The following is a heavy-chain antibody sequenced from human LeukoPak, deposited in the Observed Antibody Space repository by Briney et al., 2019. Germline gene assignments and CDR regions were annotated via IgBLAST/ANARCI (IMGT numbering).Heavy chain of an antibody. J-gene: IGHJ3*02. CDR1: GDSISSGSYY. CDR2: IYTSGFISGIT. Sequence: SETQSLTCTVSGDSISSGSYYWSWIRQPAGRGLEWLGRIYTSGFISGITNYNPSLKSRVTISVDTSKNQISLKLTSVTAADTAAYYCAREGTSSWSGLDPFDIWGQGTVVTVSS. CDR3: AREGTSSWSGLDPFDI. V-gene: IGHV4-61*02. D-gene: IGHD6-13*01.